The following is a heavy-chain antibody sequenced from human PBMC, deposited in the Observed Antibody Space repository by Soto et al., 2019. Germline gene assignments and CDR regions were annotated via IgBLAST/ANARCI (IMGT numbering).Heavy chain of an antibody. CDR2: ISGSGGST. D-gene: IGHD2-2*01. Sequence: GGSLRLSCAASGFTFSSYAMSWVRQAPGKGLEWVSAISGSGGSTYYADSVKGRFTISRDNSKNTLYLQMNSLRAEDTAVYYCAKGASGCSSPSCYFDYWGQGALVTVSS. CDR1: GFTFSSYA. J-gene: IGHJ4*02. CDR3: AKGASGCSSPSCYFDY. V-gene: IGHV3-23*01.